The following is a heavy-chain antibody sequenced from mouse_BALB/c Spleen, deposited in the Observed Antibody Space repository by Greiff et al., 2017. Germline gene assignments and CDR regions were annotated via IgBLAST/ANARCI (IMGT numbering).Heavy chain of an antibody. CDR2: ISNGGGST. V-gene: IGHV5-12-2*01. J-gene: IGHJ2*01. CDR3: ARHGGNFYFDY. CDR1: GFTFSSYT. Sequence: EVKLVESGGGLVQPGRSLKLSCAASGFTFSSYTMSWVRQTPEKRLEWVAYISNGGGSTYYPDTVKGRFTISRDNAKNTLYLQMSSLKSEDTAMYYCARHGGNFYFDYWGQGTTLTVSS.